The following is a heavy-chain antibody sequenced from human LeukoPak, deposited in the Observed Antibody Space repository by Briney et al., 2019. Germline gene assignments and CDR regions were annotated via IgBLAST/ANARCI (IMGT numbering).Heavy chain of an antibody. CDR3: ARVMVHDFWSGIDY. V-gene: IGHV1-2*02. D-gene: IGHD3-3*01. CDR2: LNPNSGGT. Sequence: ASVKVSCKASGYTFTGYYMHWVRQATGQGLEWMGWLNPNSGGTNYAQKFQGRVTMTRDTSISTAYMELSRLRSDDTAVYYCARVMVHDFWSGIDYWGQGTLVTVSS. CDR1: GYTFTGYY. J-gene: IGHJ4*02.